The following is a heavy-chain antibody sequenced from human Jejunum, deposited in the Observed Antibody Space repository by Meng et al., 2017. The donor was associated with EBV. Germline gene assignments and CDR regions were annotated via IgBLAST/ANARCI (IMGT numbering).Heavy chain of an antibody. V-gene: IGHV3-15*01. D-gene: IGHD3-16*01. J-gene: IGHJ4*02. CDR3: TDVGGDMI. CDR1: GLNFTNSH. Sequence: EVQLVGSGGGFVKPGESLRLSCAASGLNFTNSHMTWVRQAPGKGLEWVGRIKRTTDGGTTDYAAPVKGRFTISRDDSKNTLYLQMNSLKTEDTAVYYCTDVGGDMIWGQGILVTVSS. CDR2: IKRTTDGGTT.